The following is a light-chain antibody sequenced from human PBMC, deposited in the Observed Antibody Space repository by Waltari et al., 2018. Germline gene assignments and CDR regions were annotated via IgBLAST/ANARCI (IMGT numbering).Light chain of an antibody. V-gene: IGKV3-11*01. CDR3: HQRSDWGT. CDR1: QSISNY. Sequence: EIVLTQSPATLSLSPGERATLSCRASQSISNYLAWYQQKRGQAPRLLLYDTSNRATGIPARSSGSGSGTEFTLTISSLEPEDFAVYYCHQRSDWGTFGGGTKVEI. CDR2: DTS. J-gene: IGKJ4*01.